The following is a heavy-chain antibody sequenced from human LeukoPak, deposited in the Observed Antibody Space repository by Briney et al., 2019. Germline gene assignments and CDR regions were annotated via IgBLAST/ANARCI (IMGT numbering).Heavy chain of an antibody. J-gene: IGHJ3*02. V-gene: IGHV1-2*02. CDR3: ARDRSSSSGVNAFDI. CDR2: MNPNSGAT. CDR1: GYTLTAYY. D-gene: IGHD6-13*01. Sequence: GASVEVSCKASGYTLTAYYIHWVRQAPGQGLEWMGWMNPNSGATNYAQELQGRVTMTRDTSISTAYMELSRLTSDDTAVYYCARDRSSSSGVNAFDIWGQGTMVTVSS.